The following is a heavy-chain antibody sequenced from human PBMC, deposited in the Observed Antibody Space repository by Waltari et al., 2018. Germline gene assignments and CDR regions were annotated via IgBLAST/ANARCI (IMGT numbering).Heavy chain of an antibody. CDR2: IYYSGST. CDR3: ARGNRFGELLNYFDY. Sequence: QVQLQESGPGLVKPSQTLSLTCTVPGGSISSVCYYLSLIRQHPGKGMEWIGYIYYSGSTYYNPSLKSRVTVSVDTSKNQFSLKLSSVTAADTAVYYCARGNRFGELLNYFDYWGQGTLVTVSS. D-gene: IGHD3-10*01. CDR1: GGSISSVCYY. J-gene: IGHJ4*02. V-gene: IGHV4-31*03.